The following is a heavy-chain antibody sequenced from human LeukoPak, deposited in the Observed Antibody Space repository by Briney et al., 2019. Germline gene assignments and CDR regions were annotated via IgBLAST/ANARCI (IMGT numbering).Heavy chain of an antibody. J-gene: IGHJ4*02. D-gene: IGHD5-12*01. CDR3: ARKSGYARDY. V-gene: IGHV4-34*01. Sequence: SETLSLTCAVYGESFSGYFWNWIRQPPGKGLEWIEEINHSGSTSNHNPSLKSRVTMSVDTSKNQFSLKLSSVTAADTAVYYCARKSGYARDYWGQGNLVTVSS. CDR2: INHSGSTS. CDR1: GESFSGYF.